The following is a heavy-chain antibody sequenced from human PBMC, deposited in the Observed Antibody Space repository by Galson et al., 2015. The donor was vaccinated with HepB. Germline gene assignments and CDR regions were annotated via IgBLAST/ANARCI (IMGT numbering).Heavy chain of an antibody. D-gene: IGHD6-13*01. CDR1: GFTFSSCA. V-gene: IGHV3-30-3*01. Sequence: SLRLSCAASGFTFSSCAMHWVRQAPGKGLEWVALISFDGSTKYYADSVKGRFTISRDNSKNTLYLQMNSLSTEDTAVYYCARDVARSYSSSWYGVDYWGQGTLVTASS. CDR2: ISFDGSTK. CDR3: ARDVARSYSSSWYGVDY. J-gene: IGHJ4*02.